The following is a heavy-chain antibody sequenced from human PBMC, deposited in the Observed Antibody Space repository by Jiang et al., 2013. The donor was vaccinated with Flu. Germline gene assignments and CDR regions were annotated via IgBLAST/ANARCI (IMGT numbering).Heavy chain of an antibody. CDR3: ARSFGVAALATNAFDY. V-gene: IGHV1-69*06. CDR1: GGTFSSYG. Sequence: EVKKPGSSVKVSCKASGGTFSSYGINWVRQAPGQGLEWMGGIVPMFGSTNYAQKFQGRVTITADKSTSTAYMELSSLRSEDTAVYYCARSFGVAALATNAFDYWGQGTLVTVSS. D-gene: IGHD3-3*01. J-gene: IGHJ4*02. CDR2: IVPMFGST.